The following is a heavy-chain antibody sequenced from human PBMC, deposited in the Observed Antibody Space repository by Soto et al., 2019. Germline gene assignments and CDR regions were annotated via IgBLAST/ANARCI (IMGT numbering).Heavy chain of an antibody. D-gene: IGHD6-19*01. CDR3: ASLADYYYYYMDV. Sequence: GGSLRLSCAASGFTFSSYSMNWVRQAPGKGLEWVSSISSSSSYIYYADSVKGRFTISRDNAKNSLYLQMNSLRAEDTAVYYCASLADYYYYYMDVWGKGTTVTVSS. CDR2: ISSSSSYI. V-gene: IGHV3-21*01. CDR1: GFTFSSYS. J-gene: IGHJ6*03.